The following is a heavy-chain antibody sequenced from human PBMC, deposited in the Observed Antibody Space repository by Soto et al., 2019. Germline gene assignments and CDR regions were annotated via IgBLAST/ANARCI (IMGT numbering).Heavy chain of an antibody. J-gene: IGHJ6*02. CDR2: IYYSGST. D-gene: IGHD2-2*01. CDR1: GGSISSYY. CDR3: ARTVPTYYYYDYGMDV. V-gene: IGHV4-59*01. Sequence: QVQLQESGPGLVKPSETLSLTCTVSGGSISSYYWSWIRQPPGKGLEWIGYIYYSGSTNYNPSLKSRVTISVDTSKNPFSRKLSSVSAADTAVYYCARTVPTYYYYDYGMDVWGQGTTVTVSS.